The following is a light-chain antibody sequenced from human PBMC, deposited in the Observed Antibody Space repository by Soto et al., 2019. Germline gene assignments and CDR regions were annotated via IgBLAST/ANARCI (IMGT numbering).Light chain of an antibody. CDR1: QSITTW. CDR2: DAS. Sequence: DIQMTQPPSTLSASVWARVNITCRASQSITTWLAWYQQKPGKAPKLLIYDASSLESGVPSRFSGSGSGTEFILTISSLQPDDFETYYCQQYNSYWTFGQGTKVDIK. V-gene: IGKV1-5*01. J-gene: IGKJ1*01. CDR3: QQYNSYWT.